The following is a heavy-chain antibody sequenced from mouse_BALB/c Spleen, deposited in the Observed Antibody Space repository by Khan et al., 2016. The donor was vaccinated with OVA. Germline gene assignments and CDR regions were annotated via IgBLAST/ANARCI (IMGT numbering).Heavy chain of an antibody. CDR2: ISYSGNT. Sequence: EVQLVESGPGLVKPSQSLSLTCTVTGYSITSEYTWNWIRQFPGNKLEWMGFISYSGNTRYNPSLKSRISITRDTSKNQFFLQLNSVTSEDTATYYWERKDYYDYDPFPYWGQGTLVTVSA. J-gene: IGHJ3*01. CDR1: GYSITSEYT. D-gene: IGHD2-4*01. V-gene: IGHV3-2*02. CDR3: ERKDYYDYDPFPY.